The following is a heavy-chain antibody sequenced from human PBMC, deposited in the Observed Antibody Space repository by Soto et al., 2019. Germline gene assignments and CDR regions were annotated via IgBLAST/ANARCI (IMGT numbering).Heavy chain of an antibody. V-gene: IGHV1-3*01. J-gene: IGHJ4*02. CDR3: ARSTSYCSGGSCLSFDY. CDR2: INPAKGRT. Sequence: QVQLVQSGAEVKMPGASVKVSCKPSGYDFISYTIHWVRQAPGQGLEWMGWINPAKGRTRHSQRFQDRFTLTRDTSARTVYMELNSLTSEDTAVYYCARSTSYCSGGSCLSFDYWGQGTLVSVSS. D-gene: IGHD2-15*01. CDR1: GYDFISYT.